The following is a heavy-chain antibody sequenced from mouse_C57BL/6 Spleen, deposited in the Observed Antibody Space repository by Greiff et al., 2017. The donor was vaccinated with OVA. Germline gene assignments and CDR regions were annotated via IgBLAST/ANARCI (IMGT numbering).Heavy chain of an antibody. D-gene: IGHD1-1*01. CDR2: ISDGGSYT. CDR3: ARPNDYYGSSYAWFAY. J-gene: IGHJ3*01. CDR1: GFTFSSYA. V-gene: IGHV5-4*01. Sequence: EVQGVESGGGLVKPGGSLKLSCAASGFTFSSYAMSWVRQTPEKRLEWVATISDGGSYTYYPDNVKGRFTISRDNAKNNLYLQMSHLKSEDTAMYYCARPNDYYGSSYAWFAYWGQGTLVTVSA.